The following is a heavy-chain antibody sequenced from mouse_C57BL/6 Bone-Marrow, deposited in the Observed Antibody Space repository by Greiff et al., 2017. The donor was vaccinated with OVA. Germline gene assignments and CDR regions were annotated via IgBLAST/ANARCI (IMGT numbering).Heavy chain of an antibody. CDR1: GYAFSSYW. V-gene: IGHV1-80*01. CDR2: IYPGDGDT. J-gene: IGHJ2*01. Sequence: VKLMESGAELVKPGASVKISCKASGYAFSSYWMNWVKQRPGKGLEWIGQIYPGDGDTNYNGKFKGKATLTADKSSSTAYMQLSSLTSEDSAVYFCARGGAYGNSDYWGQGTTLTVSS. CDR3: ARGGAYGNSDY. D-gene: IGHD2-10*02.